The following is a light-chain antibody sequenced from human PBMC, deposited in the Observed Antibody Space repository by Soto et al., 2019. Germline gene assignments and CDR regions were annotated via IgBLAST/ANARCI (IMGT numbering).Light chain of an antibody. CDR2: EGG. CDR1: SSDVGNYNL. CDR3: ISYTSSSTWV. J-gene: IGLJ3*02. V-gene: IGLV2-14*02. Sequence: QSVLTQPASVSGSPGQSITISCTGTSSDVGNYNLVSWYQQYPGKAPKLMIYEGGKRPSGVSNRFSGSKSGNTASLTISGLQAEDESDYYCISYTSSSTWVFGGGTKVTVL.